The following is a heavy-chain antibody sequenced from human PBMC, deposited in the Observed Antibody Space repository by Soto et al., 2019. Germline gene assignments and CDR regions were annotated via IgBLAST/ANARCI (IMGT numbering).Heavy chain of an antibody. CDR3: ARFMTYYYDSSSYYASD. J-gene: IGHJ4*02. CDR1: GYPSTSYG. D-gene: IGHD3-22*01. Sequence: QVQLVQYGAEVKKPGASVKVSCKASGYPSTSYGISWVRQAHGQGLEWMGWISAYNGNTNYAQKLQGRVTMTTDTSTSTDYMELRSMRSDDTAVYYCARFMTYYYDSSSYYASDWGQGTLVTVSS. CDR2: ISAYNGNT. V-gene: IGHV1-18*01.